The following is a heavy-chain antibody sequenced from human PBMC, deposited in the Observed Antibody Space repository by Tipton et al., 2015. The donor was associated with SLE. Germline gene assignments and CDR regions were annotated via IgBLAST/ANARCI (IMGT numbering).Heavy chain of an antibody. D-gene: IGHD2-2*01. CDR2: INHGGNT. V-gene: IGHV4-34*01. J-gene: IGHJ2*01. CDR3: ARVSYAYWYFDL. Sequence: TLSLTCTVSGGYISSYYWSWIRQPPGKGLEWIGEINHGGNTNYNASLKSRVAISVDTSKNQFSLKLNSLTAADAAVYYCARVSYAYWYFDLWGRGTLVTVSS. CDR1: GGYISSYY.